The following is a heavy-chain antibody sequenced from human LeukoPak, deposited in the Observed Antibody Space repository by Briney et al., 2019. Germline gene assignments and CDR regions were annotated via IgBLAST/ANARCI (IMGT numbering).Heavy chain of an antibody. CDR3: ARDCDYGGNRLDYFDY. V-gene: IGHV4-59*12. CDR1: GGSISSYS. D-gene: IGHD4-23*01. CDR2: VYYSGNT. J-gene: IGHJ4*02. Sequence: PSETLSLTCTVSGGSISSYSWSWIRQPPGKELEWIAYVYYSGNTNYNPSLKSRVTMSIDTSKNQFSLQLSSVTAADTAVYYCARDCDYGGNRLDYFDYWGQGTLVTVSS.